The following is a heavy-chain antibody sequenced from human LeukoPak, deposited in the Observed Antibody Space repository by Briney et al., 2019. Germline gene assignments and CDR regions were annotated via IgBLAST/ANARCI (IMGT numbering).Heavy chain of an antibody. J-gene: IGHJ4*02. Sequence: GGSLRLSCAASGFTFSSYAMSWVRQAPGKGLEWVSAISGSGGSTYYADSVRGRFTISGDNSKNTLYLQMNSLRAEDTAVYYCAKGAAKLWFGELFDYWGQGTLVTVSS. CDR2: ISGSGGST. CDR3: AKGAAKLWFGELFDY. D-gene: IGHD3-10*01. CDR1: GFTFSSYA. V-gene: IGHV3-23*01.